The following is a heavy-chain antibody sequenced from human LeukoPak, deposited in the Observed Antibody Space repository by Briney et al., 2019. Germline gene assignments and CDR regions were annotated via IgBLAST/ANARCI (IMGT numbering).Heavy chain of an antibody. CDR3: ARESGSGEFNY. CDR1: AFTFSNYW. J-gene: IGHJ4*02. D-gene: IGHD6-19*01. CDR2: ISSSSSYI. Sequence: GGSLRLSCAASAFTFSNYWMNWVRQAPGKGLEWVSSISSSSSYIYYADSVKGRFTISGDNARNSLYLQMNSLRAEDTAVYYCARESGSGEFNYWGQGTLITVSS. V-gene: IGHV3-21*01.